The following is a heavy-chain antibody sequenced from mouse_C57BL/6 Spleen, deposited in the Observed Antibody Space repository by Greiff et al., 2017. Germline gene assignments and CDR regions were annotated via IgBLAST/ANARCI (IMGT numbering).Heavy chain of an antibody. V-gene: IGHV1-76*01. J-gene: IGHJ3*01. Sequence: LVESGAELVRPGASVKLSCKASGYTFTDYYINWVKQRPGQGLEWIARIYPGSGNTYYNEKFKGKATLTAEKSSSTAYMQLSSLTSEDSAVYFCARSRDYDAAYWGQGTLVTVSA. CDR2: IYPGSGNT. CDR3: ARSRDYDAAY. CDR1: GYTFTDYY. D-gene: IGHD2-4*01.